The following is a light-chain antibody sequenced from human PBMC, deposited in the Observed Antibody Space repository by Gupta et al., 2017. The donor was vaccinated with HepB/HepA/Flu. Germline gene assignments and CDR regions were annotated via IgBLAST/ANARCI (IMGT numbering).Light chain of an antibody. V-gene: IGKV3-15*01. Sequence: EMVMTQSPATLSVSPGERATLSCRASQSVSSNLAWYQQKPGQAPRLLIYGASTRATGIPARFSGSGSGTEFTLTISSLQSEDFAVYYCQQYNNWPLLTFGGGTKVEIK. CDR3: QQYNNWPLLT. CDR1: QSVSSN. J-gene: IGKJ4*01. CDR2: GAS.